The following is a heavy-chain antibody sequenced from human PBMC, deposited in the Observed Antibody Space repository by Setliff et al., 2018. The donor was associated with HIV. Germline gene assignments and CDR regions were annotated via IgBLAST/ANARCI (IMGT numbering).Heavy chain of an antibody. J-gene: IGHJ6*03. CDR2: IYHSGST. CDR1: GGSISSGGYY. D-gene: IGHD2-21*02. CDR3: ARETVVTPAGHYYYMDV. Sequence: PSETLSLTCTVSGGSISSGGYYWSWIRQHPGKGLEWIGYIYHSGSTYYNPSLKSRVTISVDTSKNQFSLKLSSVTAADTAVYYCARETVVTPAGHYYYMDVWGKGTTVTVSS. V-gene: IGHV4-31*03.